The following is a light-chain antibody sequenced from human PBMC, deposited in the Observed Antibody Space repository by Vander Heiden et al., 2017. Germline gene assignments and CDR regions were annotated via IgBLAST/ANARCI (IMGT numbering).Light chain of an antibody. CDR1: SIAVGGHNC. V-gene: IGLV2-14*03. Sequence: QSALTQPASVSASPGQSLTFSCSGTSIAVGGHNCVSWYQQHPGKAPKLMIYDVSNRPSAVSSRFSDSRSGNTASLTISGLQAEDGANYYCSSYTSSSSYVFGTGTKVTVL. CDR2: DVS. J-gene: IGLJ1*01. CDR3: SSYTSSSSYV.